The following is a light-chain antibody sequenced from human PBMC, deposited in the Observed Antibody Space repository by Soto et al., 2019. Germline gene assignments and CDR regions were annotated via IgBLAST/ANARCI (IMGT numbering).Light chain of an antibody. CDR2: GAS. CDR1: QSVNSSY. J-gene: IGKJ1*01. Sequence: EIVLTQSPGTLSLSPGERVTLSCRASQSVNSSYLAWYQHKPGQAPRLLLYGASTRATGIPDRFSGSGSGTDFTLTIARLEPGDFAVYYCQQYANSPQTFGQGTKVDIK. CDR3: QQYANSPQT. V-gene: IGKV3-20*01.